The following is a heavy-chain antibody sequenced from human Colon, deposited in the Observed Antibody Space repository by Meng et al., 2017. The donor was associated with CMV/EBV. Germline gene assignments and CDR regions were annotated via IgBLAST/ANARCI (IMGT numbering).Heavy chain of an antibody. D-gene: IGHD6-13*01. Sequence: SCEASGCTVGHRYVHWVRQAPRQALEWMGWITPFNGNTNYAQKLQDRVTITRDMSMTTAYMELSSLKSDDRAIYFCASGEEQLAHFDYWGQGTLVTVSS. V-gene: IGHV1-45*03. J-gene: IGHJ4*02. CDR1: GCTVGHRY. CDR3: ASGEEQLAHFDY. CDR2: ITPFNGNT.